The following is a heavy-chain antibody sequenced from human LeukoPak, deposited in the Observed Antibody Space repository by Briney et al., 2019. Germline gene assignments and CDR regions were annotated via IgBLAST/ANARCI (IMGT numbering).Heavy chain of an antibody. CDR1: GFTFSSYG. CDR3: ATGRDTAMVRLDY. D-gene: IGHD5-18*01. V-gene: IGHV3-30*02. J-gene: IGHJ4*02. Sequence: PGGSLRLSCAASGFTFSSYGMHWVRQAPGKGLEWVAFIRYDGTSKYYADSVKGRFTISRDNSKNTMYLQMNSLRAEDTAAYFCATGRDTAMVRLDYWGQGTLVTVSS. CDR2: IRYDGTSK.